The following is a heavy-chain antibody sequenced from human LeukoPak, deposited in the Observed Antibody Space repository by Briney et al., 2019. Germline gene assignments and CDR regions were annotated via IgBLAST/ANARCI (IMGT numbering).Heavy chain of an antibody. CDR3: ARGPLYYYDSSGRGAFDI. CDR1: GFTFSSYS. Sequence: GGSLRLSCAASGFTFSSYSMDWVRQAPGKGLEWVSYISSSSSTIYYADSVKGRFTISRDNAKNSLYLQMNSLRAEDTAVYYCARGPLYYYDSSGRGAFDIWGQGTMVTVSS. D-gene: IGHD3-22*01. CDR2: ISSSSSTI. J-gene: IGHJ3*02. V-gene: IGHV3-48*01.